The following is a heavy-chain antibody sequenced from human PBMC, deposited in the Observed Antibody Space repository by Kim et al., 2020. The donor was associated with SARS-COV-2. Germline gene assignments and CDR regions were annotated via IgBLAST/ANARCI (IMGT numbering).Heavy chain of an antibody. D-gene: IGHD3-16*01. CDR1: GFTFSSYA. J-gene: IGHJ4*02. CDR3: AKEQTSITLRFYLDF. Sequence: GGSLRLSCAASGFTFSSYAITWVRQAPGKGLEWVSAISGSGADTYYAGSVKGRFTSSRDNSKNTVYLQMNSLRVEDMAVYYCAKEQTSITLRFYLDFWGQRALVTVSS. CDR2: ISGSGADT. V-gene: IGHV3-23*01.